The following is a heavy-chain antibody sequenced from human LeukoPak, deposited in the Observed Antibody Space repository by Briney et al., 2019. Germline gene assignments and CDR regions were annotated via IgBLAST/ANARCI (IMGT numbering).Heavy chain of an antibody. CDR2: IDSSSTYI. D-gene: IGHD2-2*01. V-gene: IGHV3-21*01. CDR1: GFTFSSYS. Sequence: PGGSLRLSCAASGFTFSSYSMNWVRQAPGKGLEWVSSIDSSSTYIYYADSLKGRFTISRDNAKNSVFLQINSLRAEDTAVYYCARWGCSNSRYGNNYNMDVWGQGTTVTVSS. CDR3: ARWGCSNSRYGNNYNMDV. J-gene: IGHJ6*02.